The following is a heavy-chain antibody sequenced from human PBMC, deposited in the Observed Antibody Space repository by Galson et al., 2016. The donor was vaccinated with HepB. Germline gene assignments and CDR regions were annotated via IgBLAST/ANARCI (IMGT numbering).Heavy chain of an antibody. J-gene: IGHJ5*02. CDR3: AKHWIRTHDL. Sequence: SLRLSCAASGFTFSHYWMYWVRQAPGKGLEWVSGITYVGVRYYADSVKGRFTISRDDSSGQVFLEMHSLRGEDTALYYCAKHWIRTHDLWGQGTLVTVSS. CDR1: GFTFSHYW. V-gene: IGHV3-53*01. D-gene: IGHD3-3*02. CDR2: ITYVGVR.